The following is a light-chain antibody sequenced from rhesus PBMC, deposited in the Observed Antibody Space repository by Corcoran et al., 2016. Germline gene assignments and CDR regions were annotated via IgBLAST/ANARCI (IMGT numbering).Light chain of an antibody. CDR3: QQYNSDPLT. Sequence: DIQMTQSPSSLSASVGDRVTITCRASQGISSYSNWYQQKQGKAPKPLIYYANRLESGVPSRFSGNGSWTEFPLPISSLQTEDFATYACQQYNSDPLTLGGGTKVEIK. CDR2: YAN. J-gene: IGKJ4*01. CDR1: QGISSY. V-gene: IGKV1-32*01.